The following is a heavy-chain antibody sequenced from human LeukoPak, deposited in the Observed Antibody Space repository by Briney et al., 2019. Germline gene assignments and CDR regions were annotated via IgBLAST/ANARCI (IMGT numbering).Heavy chain of an antibody. CDR1: GFTFSSYS. Sequence: GGSLRLSCAASGFTFSSYSMNCVRQAPGRGLEWISSISSSSSYIYYADSMKGRFTISRDNAQNSLYLQMNSLRAEDTAVYYCARGSGATYSSSWYLDYWGQGTLVTVSS. J-gene: IGHJ4*02. CDR3: ARGSGATYSSSWYLDY. CDR2: ISSSSSYI. D-gene: IGHD6-13*01. V-gene: IGHV3-21*01.